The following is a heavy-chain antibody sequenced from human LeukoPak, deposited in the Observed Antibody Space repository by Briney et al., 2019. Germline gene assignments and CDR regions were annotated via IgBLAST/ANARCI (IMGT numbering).Heavy chain of an antibody. CDR2: ISGSGGST. CDR3: AKCRPMVRGVYLYYFDY. V-gene: IGHV3-23*01. Sequence: PGGSLRLSCAASGFTFSSYAMSWVRQAPGKGLEWVSAISGSGGSTYYADSVKGRFTISRDNSKNTLYLQMNSLRAEDTAVYYCAKCRPMVRGVYLYYFDYWGQGTLVTVSS. CDR1: GFTFSSYA. J-gene: IGHJ4*02. D-gene: IGHD3-10*01.